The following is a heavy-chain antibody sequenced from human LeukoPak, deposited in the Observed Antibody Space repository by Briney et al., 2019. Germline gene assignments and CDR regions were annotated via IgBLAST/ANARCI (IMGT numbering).Heavy chain of an antibody. Sequence: SETLSLTCTVSGGSISDYYWSWIRQPPGKGLEWIGYVYYSGSTNYNPSLKSRVTISVDTSKNQSSLKLNSVTAADTAVYYCARVIGRAPMVRGALGAFDYWGQGTLVTVSS. J-gene: IGHJ4*02. CDR3: ARVIGRAPMVRGALGAFDY. V-gene: IGHV4-59*01. CDR2: VYYSGST. CDR1: GGSISDYY. D-gene: IGHD3-10*01.